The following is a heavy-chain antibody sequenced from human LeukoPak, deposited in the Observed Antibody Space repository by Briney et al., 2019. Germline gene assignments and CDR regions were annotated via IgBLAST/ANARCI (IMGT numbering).Heavy chain of an antibody. CDR2: IYYSGST. V-gene: IGHV4-30-4*01. CDR1: GGSISSGDYY. Sequence: SQTLSLTCTVSGGSISSGDYYWSWIRQPPGKGLEWIGYIYYSGSTYYNPSLKSRVTISVDTSKNQFSLKLSSVTAADTAVYYYARYSNYVLGFDYWGQGTLVTVSS. D-gene: IGHD4-11*01. CDR3: ARYSNYVLGFDY. J-gene: IGHJ4*02.